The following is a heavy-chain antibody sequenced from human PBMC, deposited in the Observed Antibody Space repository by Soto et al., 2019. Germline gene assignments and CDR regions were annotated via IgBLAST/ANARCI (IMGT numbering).Heavy chain of an antibody. V-gene: IGHV1-3*04. CDR2: ISTGNGNT. CDR3: ARLIYDSGGNLFDY. CDR1: GYTFTDNA. J-gene: IGHJ4*02. D-gene: IGHD3-22*01. Sequence: ASVKVSCKTSGYTFTDNAIHWVRQAPGQSLEWMGWISTGNGNTKYSQQFQGRVTITRDTSASTAYMELSSLRSEDTAMYYCARLIYDSGGNLFDYWGQGTLVTVSS.